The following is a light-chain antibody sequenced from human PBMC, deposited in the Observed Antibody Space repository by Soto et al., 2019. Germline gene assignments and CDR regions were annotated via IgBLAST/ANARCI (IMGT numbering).Light chain of an antibody. V-gene: IGKV1-5*01. CDR2: DAS. Sequence: DIQMTQSPSTLSASVGDRVTITCRASQSISSWLAWYQQKPGKAPKLLIYDASSLESGVPSRFSGRGSGTEFTLTISSLQPDDFATYYCQQYNSYSPGDTCGQGTKLEIK. CDR1: QSISSW. CDR3: QQYNSYSPGDT. J-gene: IGKJ2*01.